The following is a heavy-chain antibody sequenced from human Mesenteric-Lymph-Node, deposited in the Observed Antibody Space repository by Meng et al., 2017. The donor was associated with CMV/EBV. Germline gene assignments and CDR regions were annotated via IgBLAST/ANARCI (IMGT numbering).Heavy chain of an antibody. D-gene: IGHD1-14*01. Sequence: KASGYLFSSYYIHWVRQAPGQGLVWMGIYTPSGGSTTYAQNFQGRLAMTSDTSTSTAFIELSRLTSEDTAVYYCARARVVVDSFNLDYWGQGTLVTVSS. CDR2: YTPSGGST. V-gene: IGHV1-46*01. J-gene: IGHJ4*02. CDR3: ARARVVVDSFNLDY. CDR1: GYLFSSYY.